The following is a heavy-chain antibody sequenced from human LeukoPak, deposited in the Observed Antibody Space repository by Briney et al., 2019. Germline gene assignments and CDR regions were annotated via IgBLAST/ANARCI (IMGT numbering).Heavy chain of an antibody. CDR1: GGTFSSYA. J-gene: IGHJ6*03. V-gene: IGHV1-69*06. CDR3: ARAVTIFVNHASGSGAYHYYMDV. CDR2: IIPIFGTA. Sequence: SVKVSCKASGGTFSSYAISWVRQAPGQGLEWMGGIIPIFGTANYAQKFQGRVTITADKSTSTAYMELSSLRSEDTAVYYCARAVTIFVNHASGSGAYHYYMDVWGKGTTVTISS. D-gene: IGHD3-10*01.